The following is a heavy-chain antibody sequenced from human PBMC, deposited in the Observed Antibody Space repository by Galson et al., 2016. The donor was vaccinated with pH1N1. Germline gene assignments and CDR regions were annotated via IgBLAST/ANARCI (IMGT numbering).Heavy chain of an antibody. CDR2: IWSDGSNK. CDR3: ATYYYGSGSYYWQKAEVWYFDL. CDR1: GFTLSSYG. J-gene: IGHJ2*01. D-gene: IGHD3-10*01. V-gene: IGHV3-33*01. Sequence: SLRLSCAASGFTLSSYGMHWVRQAPGKGLEWVAVIWSDGSNKYYADSVKGRFTISRDKSKNTLYLQMNSLRAEDTAVYYCATYYYGSGSYYWQKAEVWYFDLWCRGTLVTVSS.